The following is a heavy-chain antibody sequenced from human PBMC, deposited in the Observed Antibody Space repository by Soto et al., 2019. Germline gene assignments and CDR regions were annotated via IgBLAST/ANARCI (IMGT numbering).Heavy chain of an antibody. D-gene: IGHD3-22*01. J-gene: IGHJ4*02. CDR3: ARGADYDSSGYYYIGY. CDR1: GDSVSSNGAA. CDR2: TYYRSKWYN. Sequence: SQTLSFTCGISGDSVSSNGAAWHWIRQSPSRGLEWLGRTYYRSKWYNDYAVSVKSRITINPDTSKNQFSLQLNSVTPEDTAVYYCARGADYDSSGYYYIGYWGQGTLVTVSS. V-gene: IGHV6-1*01.